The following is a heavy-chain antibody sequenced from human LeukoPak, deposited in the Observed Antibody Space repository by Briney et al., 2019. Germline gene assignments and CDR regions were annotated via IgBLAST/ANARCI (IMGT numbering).Heavy chain of an antibody. D-gene: IGHD6-19*01. J-gene: IGHJ4*02. CDR1: GFTFSSYA. CDR3: AKDHPDSSGWYEGYSDY. V-gene: IGHV3-23*01. CDR2: ISGSGGST. Sequence: PGGSLRLSCAASGFTFSSYAMSWVRQAPEKGLEWVSAISGSGGSTYYADSVKGRFTISRDNSKNTLYLQMNSLRAEDTAVYYCAKDHPDSSGWYEGYSDYWGQGTLVTVSS.